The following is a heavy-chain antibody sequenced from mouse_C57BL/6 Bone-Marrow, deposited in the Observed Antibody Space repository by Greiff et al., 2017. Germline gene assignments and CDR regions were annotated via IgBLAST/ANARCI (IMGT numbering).Heavy chain of an antibody. CDR2: ISSGGSYT. D-gene: IGHD2-10*02. CDR1: GFTFSSYG. J-gene: IGHJ3*01. Sequence: EMKLVESGGDLVKPGGSLKLSCAASGFTFSSYGMSWVRQTPDKRLEWVATISSGGSYTYYPDSVKGRFTISRDNAKNTLYLQMSSLKSEDTAMYYCARLLGWFAYWGQGTLVTVSA. CDR3: ARLLGWFAY. V-gene: IGHV5-6*01.